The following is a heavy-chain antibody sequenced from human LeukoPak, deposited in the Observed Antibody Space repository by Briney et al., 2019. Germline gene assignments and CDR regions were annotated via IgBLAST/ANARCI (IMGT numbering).Heavy chain of an antibody. D-gene: IGHD3-22*01. CDR2: ISSSGSTI. Sequence: GGSLRLSCAASGFTFSSYSMSWIRQAPGKGLEWVSYISSSGSTIYYADSVKGRFTISRDNAKNSLYLQMNSLRAEDTAVYYCARRYYYDSSGYYYDYWGQGTLVTVSS. J-gene: IGHJ4*02. V-gene: IGHV3-48*04. CDR3: ARRYYYDSSGYYYDY. CDR1: GFTFSSYS.